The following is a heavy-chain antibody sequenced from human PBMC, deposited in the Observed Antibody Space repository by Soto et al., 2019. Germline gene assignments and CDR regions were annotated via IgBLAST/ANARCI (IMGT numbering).Heavy chain of an antibody. CDR3: AREGINNYNEYYFDS. D-gene: IGHD4-4*01. CDR1: GFTFSTYS. Sequence: GALRLSCAASGFTFSTYSMNWVRQAPGKGLEWVSSISGSGNYTHYADFLRGRFTISRDNAKTSLYLQMNSLRAEDTAVYYCAREGINNYNEYYFDSWGQGTVVTVSS. CDR2: ISGSGNYT. J-gene: IGHJ4*02. V-gene: IGHV3-21*01.